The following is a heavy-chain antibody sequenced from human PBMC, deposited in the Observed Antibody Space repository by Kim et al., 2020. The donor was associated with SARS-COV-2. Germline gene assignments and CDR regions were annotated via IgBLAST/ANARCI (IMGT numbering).Heavy chain of an antibody. D-gene: IGHD3-10*01. CDR1: GGSISSSNW. V-gene: IGHV4-4*02. Sequence: SETLSLTCAVSGGSISSSNWWSWVRQPPGKGLEWIGEIYHSGSTNYNPSLKSRVTISVDKSKNQFSLKLSSVTAADTAVYYCRTMVQDYYYYGMDVWGQGTTVTVSS. CDR2: IYHSGST. J-gene: IGHJ6*02. CDR3: RTMVQDYYYYGMDV.